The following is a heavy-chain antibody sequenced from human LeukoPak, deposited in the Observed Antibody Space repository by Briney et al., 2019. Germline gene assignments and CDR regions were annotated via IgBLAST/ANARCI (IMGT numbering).Heavy chain of an antibody. CDR3: ARKRGGSYCR. J-gene: IGHJ4*02. CDR1: GGSISSGSYY. Sequence: SETLSLTCTVSGGSISSGSYYWSWIRQPAGKGLEWIGRIYTSGSTNYNPSLKSRVTISVDTSKNQFSLKLSSVTAADTAVYYCARKRGGSYCRWGQGTLVTVSS. V-gene: IGHV4-61*02. CDR2: IYTSGST. D-gene: IGHD1-26*01.